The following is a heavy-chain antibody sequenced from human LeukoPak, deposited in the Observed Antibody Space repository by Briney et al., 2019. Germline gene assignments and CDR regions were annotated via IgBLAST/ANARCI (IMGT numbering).Heavy chain of an antibody. CDR1: GGTFSSYA. CDR3: ATSDASGDWDAFDT. CDR2: IIPIFGTA. V-gene: IGHV1-69*13. J-gene: IGHJ3*02. D-gene: IGHD2-21*02. Sequence: ASVKVSCKASGGTFSSYAISWVRQAPGQGLEWMGGIIPIFGTANYAQKFQGRVTITADGSTSTAYMELSSLRSEDTAVYYCATSDASGDWDAFDTWGQGTMVTVSS.